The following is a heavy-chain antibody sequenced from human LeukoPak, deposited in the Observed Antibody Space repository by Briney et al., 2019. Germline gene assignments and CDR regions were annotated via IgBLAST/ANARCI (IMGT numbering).Heavy chain of an antibody. CDR1: GGTFNSHV. D-gene: IGHD3-10*01. CDR3: ARGYYYGSESYWHTKWFDP. J-gene: IGHJ5*02. CDR2: IIPVFGTA. Sequence: SVKVSCKASGGTFNSHVISWLRQAPGQGLEWMGGIIPVFGTASYAEKFQGRVTITMDESTTTAYMEMSSLTSEDTAVYYCARGYYYGSESYWHTKWFDPWGQGTLVTVSS. V-gene: IGHV1-69*05.